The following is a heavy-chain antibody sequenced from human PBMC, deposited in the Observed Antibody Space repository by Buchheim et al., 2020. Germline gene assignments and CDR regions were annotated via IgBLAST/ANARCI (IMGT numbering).Heavy chain of an antibody. CDR3: VHRALVTDSYGVDV. J-gene: IGHJ6*02. V-gene: IGHV2-5*02. Sequence: QITLKESGPTLVQPAQTLTLTCTFSGLSLTTSGVGVGWIRQPPGKALEWLALTYLDDDKRYSPSLKSRLTITKNTAKNQVVITMANMGPLDTATYYCVHRALVTDSYGVDVGGEGTT. D-gene: IGHD3-10*01. CDR2: TYLDDDK. CDR1: GLSLTTSGVG.